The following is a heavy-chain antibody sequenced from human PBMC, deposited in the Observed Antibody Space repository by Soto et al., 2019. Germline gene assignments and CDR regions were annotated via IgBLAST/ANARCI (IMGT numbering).Heavy chain of an antibody. CDR1: GFTFGDYA. V-gene: IGHV3-49*03. D-gene: IGHD3-9*01. CDR3: TRERGYDILTFDP. J-gene: IGHJ5*02. CDR2: IRSKAYGGTT. Sequence: GGSLRLSCTASGFTFGDYAMSWFRQAPGKGLEWVGFIRSKAYGGTTEYAASVKGRFTISRDDSKSIAYLQMNSLKTEDTAVYYCTRERGYDILTFDPWGQGTLVTVSS.